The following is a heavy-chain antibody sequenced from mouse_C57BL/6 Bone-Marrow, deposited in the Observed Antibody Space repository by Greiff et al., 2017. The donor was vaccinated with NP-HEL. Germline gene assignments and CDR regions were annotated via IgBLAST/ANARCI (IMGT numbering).Heavy chain of an antibody. CDR3: TRELRSWFAY. CDR2: ISSGGDYI. CDR1: GFTFSSYA. J-gene: IGHJ3*01. D-gene: IGHD1-1*01. V-gene: IGHV5-9-1*02. Sequence: EVKLVESGEGLVKPGGSLKLSCAASGFTFSSYAMSWVRQTPEKRLEWVAYISSGGDYIYYADTVKGRFTISRDNARNTLYLQMSSLKSEDTAMYYCTRELRSWFAYWGQGTLVTVSA.